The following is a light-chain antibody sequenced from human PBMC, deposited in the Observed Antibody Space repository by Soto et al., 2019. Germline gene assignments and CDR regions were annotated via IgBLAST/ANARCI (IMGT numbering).Light chain of an antibody. Sequence: DVVMTQSPLSLPVTLGQPASISCRSNQSLVHSDGIAYFSWFQQRPGRSPRRLIYKVSNRDSGVPARFSGSGSGTDFALKISRVEAEDVGVYYCQQYNNWPPITFGQGTRLEIK. CDR3: QQYNNWPPIT. V-gene: IGKV2-30*02. J-gene: IGKJ5*01. CDR2: KVS. CDR1: QSLVHSDGIAY.